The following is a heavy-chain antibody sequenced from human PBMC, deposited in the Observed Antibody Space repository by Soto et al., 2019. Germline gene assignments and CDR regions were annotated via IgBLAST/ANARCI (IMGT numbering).Heavy chain of an antibody. J-gene: IGHJ6*02. CDR3: ARGTVRVAAAGTSFSYYYGMDV. CDR2: MNPNSGNT. Sequence: GASVKVSFKASGYTFTSYDINWVRQATGQGLEWMGWMNPNSGNTGYAQKFQGRVTMTRNTSISTAYMELSSLRSEDTAVYYCARGTVRVAAAGTSFSYYYGMDVWGQGTTVTVSS. CDR1: GYTFTSYD. V-gene: IGHV1-8*01. D-gene: IGHD6-13*01.